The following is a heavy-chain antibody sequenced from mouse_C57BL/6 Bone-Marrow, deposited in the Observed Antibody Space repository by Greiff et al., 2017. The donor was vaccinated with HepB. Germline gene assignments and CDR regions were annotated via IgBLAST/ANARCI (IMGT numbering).Heavy chain of an antibody. Sequence: ESGPSLVRPSQTLSLTCTVTGFSINSDCYWIWIRQFPGNKLEYIGYTFYSGITYYNPSLESRTYITRDTSKNQFSLKLSSVTTEDTATYYCARASYYYGSSPAWFAYWGQGTLVTVSA. D-gene: IGHD1-1*01. V-gene: IGHV3-3*01. CDR3: ARASYYYGSSPAWFAY. CDR2: TFYSGIT. CDR1: GFSINSDCY. J-gene: IGHJ3*01.